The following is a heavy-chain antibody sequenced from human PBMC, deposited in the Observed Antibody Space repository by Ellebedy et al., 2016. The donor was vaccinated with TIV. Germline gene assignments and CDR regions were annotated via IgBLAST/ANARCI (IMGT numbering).Heavy chain of an antibody. Sequence: SETLSLTXTVSGGSVSSGSYYWSWIRQPPGKGLEWIGYIYYSGSTNYNPSLKSRVTISVDTSKNQFSLKLSSVTAADTAVYYCARDNSGSYLAYGMDVWGQGTTVTVSS. CDR2: IYYSGST. D-gene: IGHD1-26*01. J-gene: IGHJ6*02. V-gene: IGHV4-61*01. CDR1: GGSVSSGSYY. CDR3: ARDNSGSYLAYGMDV.